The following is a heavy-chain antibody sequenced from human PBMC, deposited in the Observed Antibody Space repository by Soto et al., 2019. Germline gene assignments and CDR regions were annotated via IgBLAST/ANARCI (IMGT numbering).Heavy chain of an antibody. Sequence: GGSLRLSCAASGFTFSSYGMHWVRQAPGKGLEWVAVISYDGSNKYYADSVKGRFTISRDNSKNTLYLQMNSLRAEDTAVYYCAKGGIQLWGEAYYYYYMDVWGKGTTVTVSS. J-gene: IGHJ6*03. D-gene: IGHD5-18*01. CDR1: GFTFSSYG. CDR3: AKGGIQLWGEAYYYYYMDV. V-gene: IGHV3-30*18. CDR2: ISYDGSNK.